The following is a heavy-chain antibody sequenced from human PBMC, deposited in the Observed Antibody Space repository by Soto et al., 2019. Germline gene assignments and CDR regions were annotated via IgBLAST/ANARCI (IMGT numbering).Heavy chain of an antibody. CDR1: GYTFTGYD. CDR2: MNPNSGNT. D-gene: IGHD3-10*01. CDR3: ARQRMVRGVKAYDY. Sequence: GASVKVSCKASGYTFTGYDINWVRQATGQGLEWMGWMNPNSGNTGYAQKFQGRVTMTRNTSISTAYMELSSLRSEDTAVYYCARQRMVRGVKAYDYWGQGTLVTVSS. J-gene: IGHJ4*02. V-gene: IGHV1-8*01.